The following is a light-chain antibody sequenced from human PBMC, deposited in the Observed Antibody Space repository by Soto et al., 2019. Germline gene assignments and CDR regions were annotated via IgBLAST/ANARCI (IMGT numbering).Light chain of an antibody. CDR3: SSHTSSGTLV. Sequence: QSALTQPASVSASPGQSITISCTGTSSDIGGSKYVSWYQQYPGKAPKLMIYEVSNWPSGVSNRFSASKSDNTASLTISGLRAEDEADYYCSSHTSSGTLVFGGGTKVTVL. V-gene: IGLV2-14*01. CDR1: SSDIGGSKY. CDR2: EVS. J-gene: IGLJ3*02.